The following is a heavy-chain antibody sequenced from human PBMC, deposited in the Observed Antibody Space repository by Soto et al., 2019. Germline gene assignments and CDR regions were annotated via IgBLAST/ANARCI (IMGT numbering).Heavy chain of an antibody. CDR2: IGDSGGSA. V-gene: IGHV3-23*01. Sequence: RLTCAASGFTFITDVMSSVRQAPGKGLEWVSSIGDSGGSASYADSVKGRFTISRDISKSTLFLQLNSLSAEDTAVYYCAKLYTATWNWGQGTLVTVSS. CDR3: AKLYTATWN. J-gene: IGHJ4*02. CDR1: GFTFITDV. D-gene: IGHD5-18*01.